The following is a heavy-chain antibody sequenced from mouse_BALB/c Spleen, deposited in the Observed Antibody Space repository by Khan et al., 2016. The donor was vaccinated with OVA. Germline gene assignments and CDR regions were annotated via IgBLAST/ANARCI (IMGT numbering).Heavy chain of an antibody. Sequence: VQLQQSGAELVRPGVSVKISCKGSGYTFTDFTMHWVKQSHAKSLEWIGVVNTYYGDATYNQKFKGKATMTVDKSSTTAYMELARLTSEDSAYYYCARGGGGDRLAYWGQGTLVTVSA. V-gene: IGHV1S137*01. CDR3: ARGGGGDRLAY. CDR2: VNTYYGDA. CDR1: GYTFTDFT. J-gene: IGHJ3*01.